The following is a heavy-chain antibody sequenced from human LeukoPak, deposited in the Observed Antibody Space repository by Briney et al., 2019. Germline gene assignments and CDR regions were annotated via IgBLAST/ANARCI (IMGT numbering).Heavy chain of an antibody. J-gene: IGHJ4*02. CDR1: GYTFTSYG. CDR2: ISAYNGNT. Sequence: APVKVSXKASGYTFTSYGISWVRQAPGQGLEWMGWISAYNGNTNYAQKLQGRVTMTTDTSTSTAYMELRSLRSDDTAVYYCACLQWLVHDRYYDYWGQGTLVTVSS. CDR3: ACLQWLVHDRYYDY. V-gene: IGHV1-18*01. D-gene: IGHD6-19*01.